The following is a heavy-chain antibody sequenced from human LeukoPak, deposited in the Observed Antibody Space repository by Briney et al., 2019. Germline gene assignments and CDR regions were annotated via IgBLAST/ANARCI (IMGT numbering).Heavy chain of an antibody. J-gene: IGHJ4*02. CDR3: ARRGSGSYYRDFFDY. CDR1: GYNFTSYW. D-gene: IGHD3-10*01. CDR2: IYPGDSDT. V-gene: IGHV5-51*01. Sequence: GESLKISCKGSGYNFTSYWIGWVRQMLGKGLEWMGIIYPGDSDTRYSPSFQGQVTMSADKSISTAYLQWSSLKASDTAMYYCARRGSGSYYRDFFDYWGQGTLATVSS.